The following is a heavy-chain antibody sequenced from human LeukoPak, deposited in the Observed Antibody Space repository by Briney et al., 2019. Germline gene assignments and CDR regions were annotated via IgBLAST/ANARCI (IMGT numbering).Heavy chain of an antibody. D-gene: IGHD6-6*01. J-gene: IGHJ4*02. CDR1: GFIFSHYA. CDR2: ITDSGGDT. V-gene: IGHV3-23*01. CDR3: AKGSAAARPHYFDF. Sequence: PGGSLRLSCAASGFIFSHYAMSRVRQAPGKGLEWISAITDSGGDTYYADSVKGRFTISRDNSKNTLDLQMNSLRAEDTAVYYCAKGSAAARPHYFDFWGQGTLVTVSS.